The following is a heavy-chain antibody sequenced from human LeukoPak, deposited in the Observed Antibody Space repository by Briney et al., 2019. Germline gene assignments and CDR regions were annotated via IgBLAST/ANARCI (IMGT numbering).Heavy chain of an antibody. D-gene: IGHD3-10*01. CDR3: ARDRSGADY. CDR1: GGSISTYY. CDR2: IYTSGST. V-gene: IGHV4-4*07. Sequence: SETLSLTCTVSGGSISTYYWSWIRQPAGKGLEWIGRIYTSGSTKYNPSLKSRVTISVDKSKSQFSLKLTSVTAADTAMYYCARDRSGADYWGQGTLVTVS. J-gene: IGHJ4*02.